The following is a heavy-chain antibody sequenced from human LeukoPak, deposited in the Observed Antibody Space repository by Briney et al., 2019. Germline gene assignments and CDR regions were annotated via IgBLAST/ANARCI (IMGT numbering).Heavy chain of an antibody. J-gene: IGHJ4*02. D-gene: IGHD3-10*01. Sequence: SETLSLTCTVSGGSISSYYWSWIRQPPGKGLEWIGYIYYSGSTNYNPSLKSRVTISVDTSKNQFSLKLSSVTAADTAVYYCARADYYGSGSYYSWWYFDYWGQGTLVTVSS. CDR2: IYYSGST. CDR1: GGSISSYY. V-gene: IGHV4-59*12. CDR3: ARADYYGSGSYYSWWYFDY.